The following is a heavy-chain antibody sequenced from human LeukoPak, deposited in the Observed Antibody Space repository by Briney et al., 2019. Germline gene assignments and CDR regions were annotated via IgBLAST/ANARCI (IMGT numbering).Heavy chain of an antibody. V-gene: IGHV1-69*05. CDR1: GGTFSSYA. J-gene: IGHJ5*02. CDR2: IIPIFGTA. CDR3: ARVPSSSDWFDP. Sequence: SVKVSCKASGGTFSSYAISWVRQAPGQGLEWMGRIIPIFGTANYAQKFQGRVTITTDESTSTAYMELSSLRSEDTAVYYCARVPSSSDWFDPWGQGTLVTVSS. D-gene: IGHD6-13*01.